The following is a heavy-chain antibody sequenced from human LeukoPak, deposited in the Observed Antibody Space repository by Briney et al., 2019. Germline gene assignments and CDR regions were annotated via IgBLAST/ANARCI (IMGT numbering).Heavy chain of an antibody. J-gene: IGHJ5*02. D-gene: IGHD2/OR15-2a*01. Sequence: SVKVSCKASGGTFSSYAISWVRQAPGQGLEWMGRIIPILGIANYAQKFQGRVTITADKSTSTAYMELSSLRSEDTAVYYCARIAENDWFDPWGQGTLVTVSS. CDR2: IIPILGIA. CDR1: GGTFSSYA. CDR3: ARIAENDWFDP. V-gene: IGHV1-69*04.